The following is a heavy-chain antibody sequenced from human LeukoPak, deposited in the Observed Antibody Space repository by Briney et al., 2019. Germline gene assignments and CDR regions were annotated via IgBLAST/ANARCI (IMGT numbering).Heavy chain of an antibody. CDR1: GDSISSNSYY. CDR2: IYYSGST. J-gene: IGHJ4*02. CDR3: ARDIIVVVPAAIPSGIDY. D-gene: IGHD2-2*01. V-gene: IGHV4-39*07. Sequence: PSETLSLTCTVSGDSISSNSYYWGWIRQPPGKGLEWIGSIYYSGSTYYNPSLKSRVTISVDTSKNQFSLKLSSVTAADTAVYYCARDIIVVVPAAIPSGIDYWGQGTLVTVSS.